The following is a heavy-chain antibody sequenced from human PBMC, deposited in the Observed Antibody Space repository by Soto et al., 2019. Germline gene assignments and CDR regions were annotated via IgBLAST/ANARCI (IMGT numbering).Heavy chain of an antibody. J-gene: IGHJ4*02. Sequence: PGGSLRLSCAASGFTFSDYYMSWIRQAPGKGLEWVSYISSSGSTIYYADSVKGRFTISRDNAKNSLYLQMNSLRAEDTAVYYCAREPYYYGSGSYYIPPIYWGQGTLVTVSS. CDR1: GFTFSDYY. D-gene: IGHD3-10*01. CDR2: ISSSGSTI. CDR3: AREPYYYGSGSYYIPPIY. V-gene: IGHV3-11*01.